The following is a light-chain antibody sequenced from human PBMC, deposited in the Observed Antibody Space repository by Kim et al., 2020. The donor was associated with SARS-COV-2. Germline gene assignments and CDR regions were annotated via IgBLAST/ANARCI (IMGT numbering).Light chain of an antibody. CDR3: QAWDNNVV. V-gene: IGLV3-1*01. Sequence: SVSPGQTATITCSGDKLGDKYVCWYQQKPGQSPVVVIHQDTKRPSGIPERFSGSNSGSTATLTISGTQAIDEADYYCQAWDNNVVFGGGTQLTVL. CDR2: QDT. J-gene: IGLJ2*01. CDR1: KLGDKY.